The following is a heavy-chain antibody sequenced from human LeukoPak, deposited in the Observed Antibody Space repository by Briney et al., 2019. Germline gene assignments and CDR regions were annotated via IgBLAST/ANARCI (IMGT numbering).Heavy chain of an antibody. CDR3: ARDVAGYCSGGSCHDY. J-gene: IGHJ4*02. Sequence: ASVKVSCKASGYTFTGYYMHWVRQAPGQGLEWMGWINPNSGGTNYAQKFQGRVTMTRDTSISTAYMELSRLGSDDTAVYYCARDVAGYCSGGSCHDYWGQGTLVTVSS. D-gene: IGHD2-15*01. CDR1: GYTFTGYY. V-gene: IGHV1-2*02. CDR2: INPNSGGT.